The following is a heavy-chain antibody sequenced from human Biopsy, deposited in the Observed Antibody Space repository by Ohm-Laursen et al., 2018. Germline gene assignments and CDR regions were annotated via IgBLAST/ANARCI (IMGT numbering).Heavy chain of an antibody. V-gene: IGHV4-59*08. CDR1: GESFNGYY. J-gene: IGHJ4*02. D-gene: IGHD6-19*01. CDR3: ATTTMDTSGWFGNYFDS. CDR2: IDYRGST. Sequence: SETLSLTCAVSGESFNGYYWSWIRQPPGKGLEWIGYIDYRGSTKYNPSLRSRVTMSIDTSRNQFSLKLSSVTAAGTAVYYCATTTMDTSGWFGNYFDSWGQGTLVTVSA.